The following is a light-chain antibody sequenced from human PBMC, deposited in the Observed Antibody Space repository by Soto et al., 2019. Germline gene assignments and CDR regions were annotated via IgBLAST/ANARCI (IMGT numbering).Light chain of an antibody. J-gene: IGKJ1*01. Sequence: IQMTQSPSTLSASVGDRVTITWRASQSISSYLACYQQKPGKAPKLLIYAASTLQSGVPSRFSGSGSGTDFTLTISCLQSEDFATYYCQQYYSYPQTFGQGTKVDIK. CDR1: QSISSY. CDR3: QQYYSYPQT. V-gene: IGKV1-8*01. CDR2: AAS.